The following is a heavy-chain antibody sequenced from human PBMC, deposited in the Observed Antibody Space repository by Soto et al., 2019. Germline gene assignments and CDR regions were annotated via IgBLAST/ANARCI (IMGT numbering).Heavy chain of an antibody. D-gene: IGHD3-3*02. CDR2: IYYAGST. J-gene: IGHJ5*02. V-gene: IGHV4-59*08. Sequence: QLQLQESGPGLVKPSETLSITCTVSGGSFSPNYWSWIRQPPGKGLEWVGYIYYAGSTSYNPSLKSRVNISLDTSKSQFSLSLSSVTAAYTAVYYCARLGAFYQSLDPWGPGTLVTVSS. CDR1: GGSFSPNY. CDR3: ARLGAFYQSLDP.